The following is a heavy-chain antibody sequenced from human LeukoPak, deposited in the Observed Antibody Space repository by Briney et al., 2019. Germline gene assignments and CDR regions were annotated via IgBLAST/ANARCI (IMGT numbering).Heavy chain of an antibody. CDR3: ARDYYDSSGYYYEVY. CDR1: GYTFTSYG. CDR2: ISAYNGNT. D-gene: IGHD3-22*01. J-gene: IGHJ4*02. Sequence: ASVTVSCKASGYTFTSYGISWVRQAPGQGLEWMGWISAYNGNTNYAQKLQGRVTMTTDTSTSTAYMELRSLRSDDTAIYYCARDYYDSSGYYYEVYWGQGTLVTVSS. V-gene: IGHV1-18*01.